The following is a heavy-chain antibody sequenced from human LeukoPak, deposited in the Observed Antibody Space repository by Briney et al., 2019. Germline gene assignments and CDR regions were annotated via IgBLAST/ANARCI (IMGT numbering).Heavy chain of an antibody. J-gene: IGHJ6*03. CDR3: ASSEYQLLYPYYYYYYMDV. CDR2: IIPIFGTA. D-gene: IGHD2-2*02. CDR1: GGTFSSYA. V-gene: IGHV1-69*13. Sequence: ASVKVSCKASGGTFSSYAISWVRQAPGQGLEWMGGIIPIFGTANYAQKFQGRVTITADESTSTAYMELSSLRSEDTAVYCCASSEYQLLYPYYYYYYMDVWGKGTTVTVSS.